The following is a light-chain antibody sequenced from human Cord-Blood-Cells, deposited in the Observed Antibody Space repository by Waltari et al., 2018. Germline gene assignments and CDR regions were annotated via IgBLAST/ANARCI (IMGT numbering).Light chain of an antibody. Sequence: DIVMTQSPDSLAVSLGERATINCNSSQSFLYRSNNKNYLAWYHKKPGQPPKLLIYWASTSEAGVPDRFSGSGSGTGFTLSISNLQAEGLAVYYCQQYCSTPRTVGQGTQVEIK. V-gene: IGKV4-1*01. CDR3: QQYCSTPRT. CDR1: QSFLYRSNNKNY. CDR2: WAS. J-gene: IGKJ1*01.